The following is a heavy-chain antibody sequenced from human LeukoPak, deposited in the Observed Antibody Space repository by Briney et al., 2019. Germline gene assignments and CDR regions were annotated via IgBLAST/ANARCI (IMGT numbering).Heavy chain of an antibody. CDR2: IYYSGRT. Sequence: PSETLSLTCTVSGGSISSYYWSWIRQPPGKGLEWIGYIYYSGRTNYNPTLKSRVTISVDTSKKQFSLKLSSVTAADTAVYYCARAPNDYGDYLTNYFDYWGQETLVTVSS. D-gene: IGHD4-17*01. CDR1: GGSISSYY. V-gene: IGHV4-59*01. CDR3: ARAPNDYGDYLTNYFDY. J-gene: IGHJ4*02.